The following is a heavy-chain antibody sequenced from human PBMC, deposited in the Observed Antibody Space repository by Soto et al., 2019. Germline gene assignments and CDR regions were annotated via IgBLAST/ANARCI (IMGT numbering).Heavy chain of an antibody. CDR2: INPNNDNS. J-gene: IGHJ4*02. CDR3: ARTPTYSRLGDH. CDR1: GYTFTSHG. Sequence: QVELVQSGGEVKKPGASVKVSCKASGYTFTSHGISWVRQAPGQGLEWVGWINPNNDNSVSAQKFQHRVTLTTDTSTRTVYMELRSLTSHDTAFYDCARTPTYSRLGDHWRQGTLVTVAS. V-gene: IGHV1-18*04. D-gene: IGHD3-22*01.